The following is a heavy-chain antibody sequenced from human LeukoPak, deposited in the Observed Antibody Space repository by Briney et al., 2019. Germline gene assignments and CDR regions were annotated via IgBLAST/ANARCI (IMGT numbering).Heavy chain of an antibody. CDR1: GGSISSYY. CDR2: IYYSGST. V-gene: IGHV4-59*01. D-gene: IGHD2-2*01. CDR3: ARASYCSSTSCYSPLWYFDL. J-gene: IGHJ2*01. Sequence: SETLSLTCTVSGGSISSYYWSWIRQPPGKGLEWIGYIYYSGSTNYNPSLKSRVTISVDTSKNQFSLKLSSVSAADTAVYYCARASYCSSTSCYSPLWYFDLWGRGTLVTVSS.